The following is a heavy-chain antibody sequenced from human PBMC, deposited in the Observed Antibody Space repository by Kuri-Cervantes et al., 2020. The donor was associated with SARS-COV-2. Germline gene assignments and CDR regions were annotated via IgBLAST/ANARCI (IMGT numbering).Heavy chain of an antibody. V-gene: IGHV3-30*03. CDR3: ARDRLYCSGGSRYLPDY. CDR2: ISYDGSNK. D-gene: IGHD2-15*01. Sequence: LSLTCAASGFTFSSYGMHWVRQAPGKGLEWVAVISYDGSNKYYADSVKGRFTISRDNSKNTLYLQMNSLRAEDTAVYYCARDRLYCSGGSRYLPDYWGQGTLVTVSS. CDR1: GFTFSSYG. J-gene: IGHJ4*02.